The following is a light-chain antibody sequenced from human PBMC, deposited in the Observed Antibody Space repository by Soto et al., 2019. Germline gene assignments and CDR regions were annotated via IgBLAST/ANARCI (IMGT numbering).Light chain of an antibody. CDR1: SSNIGSNT. J-gene: IGLJ2*01. CDR2: SNN. V-gene: IGLV1-44*01. CDR3: ADCDDRLNGPI. Sequence: QSVLTQPPSASGTPGQRVTISCSGSSSNIGSNTVNWYQQLPGTAPKLLIYSNNQRPSGVPDRFSGSKSGTSASLAISGLQSAAEAYYYCADCDDRLNGPIFGGGTTLTVL.